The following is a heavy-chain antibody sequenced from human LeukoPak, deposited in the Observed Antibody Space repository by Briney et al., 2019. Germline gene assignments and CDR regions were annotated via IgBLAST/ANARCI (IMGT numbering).Heavy chain of an antibody. D-gene: IGHD6-13*01. J-gene: IGHJ4*02. CDR1: GYTFTDYY. V-gene: IGHV1-2*06. CDR3: ARLTGGSSWFFDY. Sequence: ASVKVSCKASGYTFTDYYMHWVRQAPGQGLEWMGRINPNSGGTNYAQRFQGRVTMTRDTSINTAYMDLSRLRSDDTAVYYCARLTGGSSWFFDYWGQGTLVTVSS. CDR2: INPNSGGT.